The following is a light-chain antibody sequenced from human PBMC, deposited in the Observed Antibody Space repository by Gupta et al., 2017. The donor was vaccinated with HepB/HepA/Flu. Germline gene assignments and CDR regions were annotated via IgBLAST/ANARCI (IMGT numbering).Light chain of an antibody. Sequence: EIVLTHSPGTLSLSPGEGATLSCRASQSVSSSYLAWYQQKPGQAPRLLIYGASSRASGIPDTFSGSGSGTDFTVTVGRLEPEDFALYYCQQNCSSLTFGQGTRLDIK. CDR3: QQNCSSLT. CDR2: GAS. J-gene: IGKJ5*01. V-gene: IGKV3-20*01. CDR1: QSVSSSY.